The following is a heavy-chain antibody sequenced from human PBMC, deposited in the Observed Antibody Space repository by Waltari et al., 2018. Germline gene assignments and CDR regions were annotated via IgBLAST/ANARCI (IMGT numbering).Heavy chain of an antibody. CDR2: MFYGGNS. Sequence: QVQLQESGPGLVKPSETLSLTCTVPGGPMGNNYWSWIRPPPGKGLEWIGYMFYGGNSGYNPSLKNRVTMSIDASNNHFVLNLTSVTAADTAIYYCARDDTFDLWGQGTMVTVSS. CDR3: ARDDTFDL. V-gene: IGHV4-59*01. J-gene: IGHJ3*01. CDR1: GGPMGNNY.